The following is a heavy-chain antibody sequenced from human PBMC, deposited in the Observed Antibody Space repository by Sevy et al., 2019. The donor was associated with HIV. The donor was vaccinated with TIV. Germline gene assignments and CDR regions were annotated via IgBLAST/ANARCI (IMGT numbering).Heavy chain of an antibody. J-gene: IGHJ4*02. CDR3: ARWGGTGTTKCGDY. CDR2: IYYSGST. CDR1: GGSISSYY. Sequence: SGTLSLTCTVSGGSISSYYWSWIRQPPGKGLEWIGYIYYSGSTNYNPSLKSRVTISVDTSKNQFSLKLSSVTAADTAVYYCARWGGTGTTKCGDYWGQGTLVTVSS. V-gene: IGHV4-59*01. D-gene: IGHD1-7*01.